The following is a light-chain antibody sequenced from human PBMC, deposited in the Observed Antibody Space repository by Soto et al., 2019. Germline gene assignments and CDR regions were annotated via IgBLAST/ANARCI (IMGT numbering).Light chain of an antibody. CDR2: DAS. CDR3: QQYDSSPRT. J-gene: IGKJ1*01. Sequence: EIVLTQSPGTLSLSPGERATLCCRASQSVSSNFLAWYQQKPGQAPRLLIYDASNRATGMPDRFSGSGSGTDFTLTISRLEPEDFAVYYCQQYDSSPRTFGQGTKVDIK. CDR1: QSVSSNF. V-gene: IGKV3-20*01.